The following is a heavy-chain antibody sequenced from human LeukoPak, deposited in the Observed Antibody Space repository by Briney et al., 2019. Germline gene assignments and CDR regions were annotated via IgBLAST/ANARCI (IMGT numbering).Heavy chain of an antibody. Sequence: GGSLRLSCAASGVTLSSYAMSWARQAPGKGLEWVSGISSSGSGGNTYYANSVKGRFTISRDSSKNTLFLHMNTLRAEDTAIYYCAKDRTVGASYWYLDLWGRGTLVTVSS. CDR2: ISSSGSGGNT. J-gene: IGHJ2*01. D-gene: IGHD1-26*01. CDR1: GVTLSSYA. CDR3: AKDRTVGASYWYLDL. V-gene: IGHV3-23*01.